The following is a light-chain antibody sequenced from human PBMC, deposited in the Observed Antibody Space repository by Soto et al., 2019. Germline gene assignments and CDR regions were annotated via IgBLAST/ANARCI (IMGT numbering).Light chain of an antibody. CDR1: QGISNY. CDR2: ASS. J-gene: IGKJ4*01. CDR3: HTYNSAPLT. V-gene: IGKV1-27*01. Sequence: DIQMTQSPSSLSASVGDRVTITCRASQGISNYLAWCQQKPGEVPKLLIYASSTLQSGVPSRFSGSGSGTDFTLAISSLRPEDVATYYCHTYNSAPLTFGGGTKVEIK.